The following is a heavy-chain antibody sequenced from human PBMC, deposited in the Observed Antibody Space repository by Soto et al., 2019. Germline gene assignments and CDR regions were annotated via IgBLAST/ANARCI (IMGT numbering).Heavy chain of an antibody. D-gene: IGHD6-13*01. V-gene: IGHV4-59*01. CDR2: IYYSGST. CDR1: GGSISSYY. J-gene: IGHJ4*02. Sequence: SETLSLTCTVSGGSISSYYWSWIRQPPGKGLEWIGYIYYSGSTNYNPSLKSRVTISVDTSKNQFSLKLSSVTAADTAVYYCARGSDSSSSWGYWGQGTLVTVSS. CDR3: ARGSDSSSSWGY.